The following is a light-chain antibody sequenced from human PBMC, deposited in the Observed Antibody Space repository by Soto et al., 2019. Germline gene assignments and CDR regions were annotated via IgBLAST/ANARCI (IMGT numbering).Light chain of an antibody. J-gene: IGLJ1*01. Sequence: SYELTQPPSVSVAPGKTARITRGGNNIGSKSVHWYQQKPGQAPVLVIYYNSDRPSGIPERFSGSNSGNTATLTISRVEAGDDADYYCQVWDSSSDLYVFGTGTKVTVL. CDR1: NIGSKS. CDR2: YNS. CDR3: QVWDSSSDLYV. V-gene: IGLV3-21*04.